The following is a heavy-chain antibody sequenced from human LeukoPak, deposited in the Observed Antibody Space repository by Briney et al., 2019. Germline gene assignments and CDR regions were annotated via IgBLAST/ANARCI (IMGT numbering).Heavy chain of an antibody. CDR3: ARDGGDLGPGTIRGARFYYCYMDV. D-gene: IGHD3-16*01. CDR1: GASISSGSDY. V-gene: IGHV4-61*02. CDR2: VHTSGNP. Sequence: SQTLSLTCSVSGASISSGSDYWRWVRQPAGRAVEWIGRVHTSGNPNYNPSLESRVSISIDRSKNHFSLELNSVTAADTAVYYCARDGGDLGPGTIRGARFYYCYMDVWGKGTTVIVSS. J-gene: IGHJ6*03.